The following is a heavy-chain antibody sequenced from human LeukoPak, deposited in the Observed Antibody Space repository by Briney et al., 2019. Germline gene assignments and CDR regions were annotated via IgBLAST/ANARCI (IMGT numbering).Heavy chain of an antibody. CDR1: GYIFTSYW. J-gene: IGHJ3*02. Sequence: GESLQISCKGSGYIFTSYWIGWVRQLPGKGLEWMGIIYPGDSDTRYSPSFQGQVTISADKSISTAYLQWSSLKASDSAIYYCARLGVMVRGASDQITAFDIWGQGTLVTISS. CDR2: IYPGDSDT. D-gene: IGHD3-10*01. V-gene: IGHV5-51*01. CDR3: ARLGVMVRGASDQITAFDI.